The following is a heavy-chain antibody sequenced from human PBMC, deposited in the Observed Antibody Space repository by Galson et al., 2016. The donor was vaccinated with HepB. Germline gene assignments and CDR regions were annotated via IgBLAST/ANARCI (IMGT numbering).Heavy chain of an antibody. CDR2: TYPGDSDT. V-gene: IGHV5-51*01. Sequence: QSGAEVKKPGESLKISCKGSGYRFTNHWIGWVRQMPGKGLEWMGITYPGDSDTRYSPSFQGQVTISADKSISTAYLQWSSPKASDTAMYYCARHLFGSSSDYYGMDVWGQGTTVTVSS. CDR3: ARHLFGSSSDYYGMDV. J-gene: IGHJ6*02. CDR1: GYRFTNHW. D-gene: IGHD6-6*01.